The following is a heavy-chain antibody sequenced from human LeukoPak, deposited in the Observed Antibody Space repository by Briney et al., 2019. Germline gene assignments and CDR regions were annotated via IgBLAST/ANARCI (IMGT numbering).Heavy chain of an antibody. CDR2: IYYSGST. V-gene: IGHV4-59*01. CDR3: ARDFYSHYYDSSISDAFDI. D-gene: IGHD3-22*01. Sequence: SETLSLTCTVSGGSISSYYWSWIRQPPGKGLEWIGYIYYSGSTNYNPSLKSRVTISVDTSKNQFSLKLSSVTAADTAVYYCARDFYSHYYDSSISDAFDIWGQGTMVTVSS. CDR1: GGSISSYY. J-gene: IGHJ3*02.